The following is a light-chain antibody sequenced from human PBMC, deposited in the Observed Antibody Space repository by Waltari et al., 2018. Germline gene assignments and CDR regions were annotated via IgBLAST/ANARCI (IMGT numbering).Light chain of an antibody. V-gene: IGLV4-69*01. CDR1: SGHSPNI. J-gene: IGLJ3*02. CDR2: VNSDGSH. Sequence: QLVLTQSPSASASLGASVKLTCTLRSGHSPNIIPWHQQQPEKGPRYLMKVNSDGSHSKGDQIPDRFSGSSSGAEHYLTISSLQSEDEADYYCQTGGHGTWVFGGGTKLTVL. CDR3: QTGGHGTWV.